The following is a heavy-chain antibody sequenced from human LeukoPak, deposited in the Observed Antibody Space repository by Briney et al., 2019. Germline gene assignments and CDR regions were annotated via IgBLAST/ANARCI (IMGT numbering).Heavy chain of an antibody. J-gene: IGHJ4*02. CDR2: IYPGDSDT. Sequence: GESPKISCKGSGYTFTSYWIVWVRQMPGKGLEWMGIIYPGDSDTGYNPSFQGQVTISADKSISSAYLQWNSLKASDTAMYYCARLRDNWEDYWGQGTLVTVSS. CDR3: ARLRDNWEDY. CDR1: GYTFTSYW. V-gene: IGHV5-51*01. D-gene: IGHD1-20*01.